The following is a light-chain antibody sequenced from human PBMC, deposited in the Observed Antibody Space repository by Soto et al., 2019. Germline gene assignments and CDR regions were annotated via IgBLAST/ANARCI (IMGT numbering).Light chain of an antibody. Sequence: EIVMTQSPATLSVSPGERATLSCRASQSVGSNLAWYQQKPGQAPMLLIYVASTRATGIPARFSGSGSGTEFTLTISSLQSEDFAIYFCQQYNNWPPDRTFGQGTKVEIK. CDR2: VAS. V-gene: IGKV3-15*01. J-gene: IGKJ1*01. CDR1: QSVGSN. CDR3: QQYNNWPPDRT.